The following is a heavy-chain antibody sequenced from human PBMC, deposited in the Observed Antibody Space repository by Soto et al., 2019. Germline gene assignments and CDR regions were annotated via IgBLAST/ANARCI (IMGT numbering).Heavy chain of an antibody. CDR3: ADLSRYCTSSNCD. J-gene: IGHJ4*02. D-gene: IGHD2-2*01. CDR2: IGTSASP. Sequence: ESGGGLVQPGGSLRLSCAASGFTFSSYSMSWVRQAPGKGLEWVSTIGTSASPYYGDSVRGRFTITRDNSRNTLYLQMDSLRAEDTAVYYCADLSRYCTSSNCDWGQGTLVTVSS. CDR1: GFTFSSYS. V-gene: IGHV3-23*01.